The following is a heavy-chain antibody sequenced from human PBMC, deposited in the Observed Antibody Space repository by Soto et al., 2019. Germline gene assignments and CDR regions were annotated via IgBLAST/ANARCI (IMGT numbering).Heavy chain of an antibody. CDR2: ITNDGNNE. V-gene: IGHV3-30*18. CDR1: GFVFSDYG. J-gene: IGHJ6*04. D-gene: IGHD1-26*01. CDR3: AKEGPGGGRHFYYGMDV. Sequence: KLVESGGGVVQPGRSLRLSCAASGFVFSDYGMHWVRQAPGKGLEWVALITNDGNNEFYRESVKGRFSISRGRSTNTVDLQMNSLRPEDTGVYYCAKEGPGGGRHFYYGMDVWGKGTTVTVSS.